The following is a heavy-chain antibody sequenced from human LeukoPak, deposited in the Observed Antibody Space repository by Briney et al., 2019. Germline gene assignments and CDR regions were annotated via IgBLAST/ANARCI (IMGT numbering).Heavy chain of an antibody. J-gene: IGHJ4*02. CDR3: ARDPNSSGWPFDY. CDR2: ISGSTGST. D-gene: IGHD6-19*01. V-gene: IGHV3-23*01. Sequence: PGRSLRLSCAASGFTFSNYAMNWVRQAPGKGLEWVSLISGSTGSTYYADSVKGRFSISRDNSKNTVYLQMNSLRAEDTAVYYCARDPNSSGWPFDYWGQGILVTVSS. CDR1: GFTFSNYA.